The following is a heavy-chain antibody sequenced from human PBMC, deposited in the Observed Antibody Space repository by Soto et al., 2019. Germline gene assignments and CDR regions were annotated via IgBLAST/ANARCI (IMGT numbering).Heavy chain of an antibody. V-gene: IGHV3-7*01. CDR3: ARVPYCSGGTCYPYNCFDP. CDR2: IKQDGSEK. CDR1: GFTFSNYW. J-gene: IGHJ5*02. Sequence: GGSLRPSCAASGFTFSNYWMTWVRQAPGKGLEWVANIKQDGSEKYYVDSVKGRFTISRDNAKNSLCLQMNSLRAEDTAVYYCARVPYCSGGTCYPYNCFDPWGQGTLVTVSS. D-gene: IGHD2-15*01.